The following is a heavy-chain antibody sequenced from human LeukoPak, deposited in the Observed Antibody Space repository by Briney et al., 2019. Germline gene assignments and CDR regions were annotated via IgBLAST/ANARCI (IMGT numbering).Heavy chain of an antibody. Sequence: SETLSLTCTVSGGSISSSSYYWGWIRQPPGKGLEWVGSMYYSGSTYYNPSLKSRVTISGDTSKNQFSLKLSSVTAADTAVYYCARQGDYGDNPFDYWGQGTLVTVSS. CDR1: GGSISSSSYY. J-gene: IGHJ4*02. CDR2: MYYSGST. V-gene: IGHV4-39*01. D-gene: IGHD4-17*01. CDR3: ARQGDYGDNPFDY.